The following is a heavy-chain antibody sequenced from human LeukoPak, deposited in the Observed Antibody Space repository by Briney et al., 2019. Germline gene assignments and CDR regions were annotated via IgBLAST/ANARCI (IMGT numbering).Heavy chain of an antibody. D-gene: IGHD6-19*01. CDR1: GFTFSHYS. V-gene: IGHV3-48*02. Sequence: GGSLRLSCAASGFTFSHYSMNWVRQAPGKGLEWVSYISSSSTIIYCADSVKGRFTISRDNAKNSLYLQMNSLRDEDTAVYYCARWFTSGRGFFDYWGQGILVTVSS. CDR3: ARWFTSGRGFFDY. CDR2: ISSSSTII. J-gene: IGHJ4*02.